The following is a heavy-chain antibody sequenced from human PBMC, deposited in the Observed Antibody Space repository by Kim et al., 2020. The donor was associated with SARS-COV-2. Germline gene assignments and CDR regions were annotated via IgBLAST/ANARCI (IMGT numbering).Heavy chain of an antibody. Sequence: ASVKVSCKVSGYTLTELSMHWVRQAPGKGLEWMGGFDPEDGETIYAQKFQGRVTMTEDTSTDTAYMELSSLRSEDTAVYHCATNPRYYYGSGSYYLLHYWGQGTLVTVSS. V-gene: IGHV1-24*01. D-gene: IGHD3-10*01. CDR2: FDPEDGET. CDR3: ATNPRYYYGSGSYYLLHY. J-gene: IGHJ4*02. CDR1: GYTLTELS.